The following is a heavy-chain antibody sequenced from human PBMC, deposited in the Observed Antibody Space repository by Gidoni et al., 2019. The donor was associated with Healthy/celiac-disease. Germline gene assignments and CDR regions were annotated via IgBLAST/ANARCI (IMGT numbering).Heavy chain of an antibody. V-gene: IGHV4-59*01. CDR3: ARNLQGYGIDY. J-gene: IGHJ4*02. CDR1: GGSISSYY. Sequence: QVQLQESGPGLVKPSETLSLTCTVSGGSISSYYWSWIRQPPGKGLEWIGYIYYSGSTNYNPSLKSRVTISVDTSKNQFSLKLSSVTAADTAVYDCARNLQGYGIDYWGQGTLVTVSS. D-gene: IGHD5-12*01. CDR2: IYYSGST.